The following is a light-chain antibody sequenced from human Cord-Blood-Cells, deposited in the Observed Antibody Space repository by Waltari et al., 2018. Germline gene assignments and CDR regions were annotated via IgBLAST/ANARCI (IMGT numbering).Light chain of an antibody. CDR3: QQYYSTPYT. Sequence: DIVMTQSPDSLAVSLGERHTNDCKSSQSVLYSSNNKNYLAWYQQKPGQPPKLLIYWASTRESGVPDRFSGSGSGTDFTLTISSLQAEDVAVYYCQQYYSTPYTFGQGTKLEIK. J-gene: IGKJ2*01. CDR1: QSVLYSSNNKNY. CDR2: WAS. V-gene: IGKV4-1*01.